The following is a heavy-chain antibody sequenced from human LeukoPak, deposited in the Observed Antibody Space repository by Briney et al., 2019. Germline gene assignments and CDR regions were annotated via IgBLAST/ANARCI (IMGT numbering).Heavy chain of an antibody. CDR1: GFTFSSYG. J-gene: IGHJ4*02. V-gene: IGHV3-30*02. D-gene: IGHD3-10*01. CDR3: AKDRDSSGWFGAISLDY. CDR2: IRYDESNK. Sequence: GGSLRLSCAASGFTFSSYGMHWVRQAPGKGLEWVAFIRYDESNKYYYADSVKGRFTISRDNSKNTLFLHMNSLRAEDTAVYYCAKDRDSSGWFGAISLDYWGRGTLVIVSS.